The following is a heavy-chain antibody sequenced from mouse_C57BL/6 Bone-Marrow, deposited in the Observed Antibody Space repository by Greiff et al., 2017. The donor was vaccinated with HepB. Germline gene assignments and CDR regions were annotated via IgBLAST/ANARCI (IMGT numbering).Heavy chain of an antibody. CDR1: GYTFTNYW. CDR2: IYPGGGYT. J-gene: IGHJ1*03. D-gene: IGHD1-1*01. Sequence: QVQLQQPGAELVRPGTSVKMSCKASGYTFTNYWIGWAKQRPGHGLEWIGDIYPGGGYTNYNEKFKGKATLTADKSSSTAYMQFSSLTSEDSAIYYCARGVARYFDVWGTGTTVTVSS. CDR3: ARGVARYFDV. V-gene: IGHV1-63*01.